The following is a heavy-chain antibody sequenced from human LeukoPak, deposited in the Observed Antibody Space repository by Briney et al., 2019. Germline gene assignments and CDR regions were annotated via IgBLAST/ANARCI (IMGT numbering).Heavy chain of an antibody. CDR3: ARDLITIFGVVATGYFDY. J-gene: IGHJ4*02. CDR2: ISYDGSNK. D-gene: IGHD3-3*01. Sequence: GGSLRLSCAASGFTLSSYAMHWVRQAPGKGLEWVAVISYDGSNKYYADSVKGRFTISRDNSKNTLYLQMNSLRAEDTAVYYCARDLITIFGVVATGYFDYWGQGTLVTVSS. CDR1: GFTLSSYA. V-gene: IGHV3-30*01.